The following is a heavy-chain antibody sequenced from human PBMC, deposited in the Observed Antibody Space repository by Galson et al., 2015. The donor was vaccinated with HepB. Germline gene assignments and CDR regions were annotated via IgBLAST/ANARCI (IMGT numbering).Heavy chain of an antibody. V-gene: IGHV3-23*01. CDR2: ISGGGGAT. J-gene: IGHJ6*02. D-gene: IGHD3-3*01. Sequence: SLRLSCAASGFSFSNYAMSWVRQAPGKGLEWVANISGGGGATYYAASVKGRLTISRDNSKNTLYLQMNNLRAEDTAVYYCAKDRFFLKGYYYYGLDVWGHGTTVTVSS. CDR3: AKDRFFLKGYYYYGLDV. CDR1: GFSFSNYA.